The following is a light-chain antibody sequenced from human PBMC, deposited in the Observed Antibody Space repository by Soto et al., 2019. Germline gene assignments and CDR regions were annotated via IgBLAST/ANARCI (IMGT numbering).Light chain of an antibody. J-gene: IGKJ1*01. CDR1: QDIGND. V-gene: IGKV1-6*02. Sequence: IQRTKSKSSLYFSFTYRFTSTFRVSQDIGNDLGWYQQRPGEAPELLLYGASTLRSGVPSRFSGSGSGTHFALTINNLQPEDSATYFCLQDHTYPWTFGQGTMV. CDR3: LQDHTYPWT. CDR2: GAS.